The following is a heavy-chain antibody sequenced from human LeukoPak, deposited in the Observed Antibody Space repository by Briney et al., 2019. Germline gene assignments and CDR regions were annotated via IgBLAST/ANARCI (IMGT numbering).Heavy chain of an antibody. CDR3: ARAGTQRAPPYYYYYYYMDV. D-gene: IGHD5-18*01. J-gene: IGHJ6*03. CDR2: IYTSGST. CDR1: GGSISSGSYY. V-gene: IGHV4-61*02. Sequence: SETLSLTCTVSGGSISSGSYYWSWIRQPAGKGLEWIGRIYTSGSTNYNPSLKSRVTMSVDTSKNQFSLKLSSVTAADTAVYYCARAGTQRAPPYYYYYYYMDVWGKGTTVTISS.